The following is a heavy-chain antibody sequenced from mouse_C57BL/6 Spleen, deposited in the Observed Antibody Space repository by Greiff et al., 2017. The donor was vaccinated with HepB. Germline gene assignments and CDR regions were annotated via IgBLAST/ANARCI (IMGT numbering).Heavy chain of an antibody. CDR1: GYTFTSYW. D-gene: IGHD1-1*01. V-gene: IGHV1-64*01. CDR3: ARISGDYYGSSYEITFDY. J-gene: IGHJ2*01. Sequence: VQLQQPGAELVKPGASVKLSCKASGYTFTSYWMHWVKQRPGQGLEWIGMIHPNSGSTNYNEKFKSKATLTVDKSSSTAYMQPSSLTSEDSAVYYCARISGDYYGSSYEITFDYWGQGTTLTVSS. CDR2: IHPNSGST.